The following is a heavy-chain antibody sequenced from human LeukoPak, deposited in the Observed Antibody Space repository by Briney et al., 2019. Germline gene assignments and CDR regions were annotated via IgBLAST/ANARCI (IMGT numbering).Heavy chain of an antibody. V-gene: IGHV3-30-3*01. Sequence: GGSLRLSCAASGFTFSDYYMSWVRQAPGKGLEWVAVISYDGSNKYYADSVKGRFTISRDNSKNTLYLQMNSLRAEDTAVYYCARVASIVVVPAAILDPGDYYGMDVWGQGTTVTVSS. CDR2: ISYDGSNK. D-gene: IGHD2-2*02. J-gene: IGHJ6*02. CDR1: GFTFSDYY. CDR3: ARVASIVVVPAAILDPGDYYGMDV.